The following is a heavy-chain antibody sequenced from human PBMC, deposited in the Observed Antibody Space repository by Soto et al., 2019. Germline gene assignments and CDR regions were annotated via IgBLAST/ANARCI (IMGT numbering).Heavy chain of an antibody. CDR2: IHPSGDV. D-gene: IGHD3-22*01. Sequence: EVRLAESGGGLVQPGGSLRLSCATSGVTVTYNHMTWVRQAPGKGLEWVNYIHPSGDVYYADSVKGRFTISRDNFDNTVSLQMNSLRAEDTALYYCAAGMNNTKIHYWGQGTLVTVSS. V-gene: IGHV3-66*01. CDR3: AAGMNNTKIHY. J-gene: IGHJ4*02. CDR1: GVTVTYNH.